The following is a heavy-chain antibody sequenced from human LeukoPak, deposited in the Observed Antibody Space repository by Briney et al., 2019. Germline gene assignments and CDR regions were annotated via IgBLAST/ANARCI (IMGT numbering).Heavy chain of an antibody. V-gene: IGHV3-33*08. CDR2: IWYDGSNK. CDR1: GFTLSSNY. D-gene: IGHD6-19*01. Sequence: GGSLRLSCAASGFTLSSNYMSWVRQAPGKGLEWVAVIWYDGSNKYYADSVKGRFTISRDNSKNTLYLQMNSLRAEDTAVYYCASTSGWYEPIDYWGQGTLVTVYS. J-gene: IGHJ4*02. CDR3: ASTSGWYEPIDY.